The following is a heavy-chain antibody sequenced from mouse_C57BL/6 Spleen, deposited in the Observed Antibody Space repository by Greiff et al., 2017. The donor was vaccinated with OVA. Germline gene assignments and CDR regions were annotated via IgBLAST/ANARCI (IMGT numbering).Heavy chain of an antibody. D-gene: IGHD2-3*01. J-gene: IGHJ2*01. CDR1: GYTFTDYN. CDR3: ARHYDGYYRDYFDY. V-gene: IGHV1-18*01. CDR2: INPNNGGT. Sequence: EVQLQQSGPELVKPGASVKIPCKASGYTFTDYNMDWVKQSHGKSLEWIGDINPNNGGTIYNQKFKGKATLTVDKSSSTAYMELRSLTSEDTAVYYCARHYDGYYRDYFDYWGQGTTLTVSS.